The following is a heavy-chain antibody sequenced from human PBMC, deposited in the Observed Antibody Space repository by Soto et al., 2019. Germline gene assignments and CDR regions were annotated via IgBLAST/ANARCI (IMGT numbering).Heavy chain of an antibody. CDR2: ISWNSGSI. Sequence: DVQLVESGGGLVQPGRSLRLSCAASGFTFDDYAMHWVRQAPGKGLEWVSGISWNSGSIGYADSVKGRFTISRDNAKNSLYLQMNSLRAEDTALYYCAKDSIPRAAAGTTIDYWGQGTLVTVSS. CDR3: AKDSIPRAAAGTTIDY. J-gene: IGHJ4*02. D-gene: IGHD6-13*01. V-gene: IGHV3-9*01. CDR1: GFTFDDYA.